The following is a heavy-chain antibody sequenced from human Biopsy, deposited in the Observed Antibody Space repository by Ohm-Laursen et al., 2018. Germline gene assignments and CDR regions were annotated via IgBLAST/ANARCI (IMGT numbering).Heavy chain of an antibody. CDR3: AREYPEGDV. CDR1: AGLFSRYV. D-gene: IGHD2-2*02. V-gene: IGHV1-69*04. Sequence: SSVKVSCKASAGLFSRYVMSWVRQAPGHGLEWLGRIIPLLGITNYAERFQGRVTISVDRSTSTAYMELSSLKSEDTAVYYCAREYPEGDVWGQGTSVTVSS. CDR2: IIPLLGIT. J-gene: IGHJ6*02.